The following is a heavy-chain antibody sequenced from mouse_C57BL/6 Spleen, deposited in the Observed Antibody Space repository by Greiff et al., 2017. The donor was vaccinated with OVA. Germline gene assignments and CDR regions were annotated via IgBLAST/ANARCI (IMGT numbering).Heavy chain of an antibody. CDR1: GYAFSSSW. V-gene: IGHV1-82*01. CDR3: ARWDAMDY. Sequence: VQLQQSGPELVKPGASVKISCKASGYAFSSSWMNWVKQRPGKGLEWIGRIYPGDGDTNYNGKFKGKATLTADTSSSTAYMQLSSLTSEDSAVYFCARWDAMDYWGQETSVTVSS. CDR2: IYPGDGDT. J-gene: IGHJ4*01.